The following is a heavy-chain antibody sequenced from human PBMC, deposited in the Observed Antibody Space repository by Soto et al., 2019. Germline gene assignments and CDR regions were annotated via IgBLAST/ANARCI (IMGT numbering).Heavy chain of an antibody. Sequence: PGGSLRLSCEASGFTFNNYGIHWVRQAPGKGLEWVAVILGDGSSTDYAASVKGRFTISRDNSRSTLFLQMTNLRADDSAVYHCVKGGYTSRWPNFDYWGQGALVTVSS. CDR1: GFTFNNYG. CDR3: VKGGYTSRWPNFDY. J-gene: IGHJ4*02. CDR2: ILGDGSST. V-gene: IGHV3-30*18. D-gene: IGHD2-2*02.